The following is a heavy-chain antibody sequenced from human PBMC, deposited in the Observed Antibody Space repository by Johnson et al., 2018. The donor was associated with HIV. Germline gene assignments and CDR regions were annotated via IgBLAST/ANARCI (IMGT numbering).Heavy chain of an antibody. D-gene: IGHD1-26*01. V-gene: IGHV3-7*05. J-gene: IGHJ3*02. Sequence: EVQLLESGGGLVQPGGSLRLSCAASGFTFSSYWMSWVRQAPGKGLEWVANIKQDGSEKYYVDSVKGRFTISRDNAKNSLYLQMNSLRAEDTAVYYCARGVGATLVPNDAFDIWGQGTMVTVSS. CDR1: GFTFSSYW. CDR3: ARGVGATLVPNDAFDI. CDR2: IKQDGSEK.